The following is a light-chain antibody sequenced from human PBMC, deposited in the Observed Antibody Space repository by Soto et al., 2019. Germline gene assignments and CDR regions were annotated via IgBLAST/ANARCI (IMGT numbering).Light chain of an antibody. Sequence: DIQMTQSPSTLSASVGDRVTITCRASQSISSWLAWYQQRPGRAPKLLIYKAATLQSGVPSRFSGSGSGTEFTLTISSLQHDDFATYYCQQYGSYRTFGQGTKVEIK. V-gene: IGKV1-5*03. CDR1: QSISSW. J-gene: IGKJ1*01. CDR3: QQYGSYRT. CDR2: KAA.